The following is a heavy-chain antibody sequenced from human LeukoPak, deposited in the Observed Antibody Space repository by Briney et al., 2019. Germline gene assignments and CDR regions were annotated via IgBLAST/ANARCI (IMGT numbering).Heavy chain of an antibody. Sequence: ASVKVSCKASGDTFTSYGISWVRQAPGQGLEWMGWIYSYNGNTNYAHKFQGRVTMTTDTSTSIAYMELRSLTADGTAVYYCSRLKNYGDYGYWGQGTLVTVSS. CDR1: GDTFTSYG. V-gene: IGHV1-18*01. D-gene: IGHD4-17*01. J-gene: IGHJ4*02. CDR2: IYSYNGNT. CDR3: SRLKNYGDYGY.